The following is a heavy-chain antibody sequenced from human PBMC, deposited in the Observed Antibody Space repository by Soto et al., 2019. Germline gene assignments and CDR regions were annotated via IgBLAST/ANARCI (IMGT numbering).Heavy chain of an antibody. CDR1: GFTFGDYA. J-gene: IGHJ4*02. V-gene: IGHV3-49*04. D-gene: IGHD5-12*01. Sequence: GGSLRLSCTVSGFTFGDYAMSWVRQAPRKGLEWVGFIRSKAYGGTTEYAASVKGRFTISRDDSKSIAYLQMNSLKTEDTAVYYCTSPSRDGYNFDYFDYWGQGTLVTVPQ. CDR2: IRSKAYGGTT. CDR3: TSPSRDGYNFDYFDY.